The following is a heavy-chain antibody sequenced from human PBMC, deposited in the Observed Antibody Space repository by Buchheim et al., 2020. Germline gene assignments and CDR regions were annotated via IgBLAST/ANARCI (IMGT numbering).Heavy chain of an antibody. D-gene: IGHD3-3*01. V-gene: IGHV4-59*01. Sequence: QVLLQESGPGLVKPSETLSLTCTVSGGSISNYYWSWIRQPPGKGLDWIGYIYSSGGTNYNPSLKNRISISLDTSKNPFSMKLSSVTAADTAVYYCARGAHYDFARFDPWGQGTL. CDR1: GGSISNYY. J-gene: IGHJ5*02. CDR2: IYSSGGT. CDR3: ARGAHYDFARFDP.